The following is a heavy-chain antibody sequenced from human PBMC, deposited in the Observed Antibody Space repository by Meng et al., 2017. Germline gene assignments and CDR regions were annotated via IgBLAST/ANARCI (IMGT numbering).Heavy chain of an antibody. CDR3: ARDEDISAAGKLFGDY. CDR2: INPKSGDT. J-gene: IGHJ4*02. V-gene: IGHV1-2*06. D-gene: IGHD6-13*01. CDR1: GYTVPDYW. Sequence: QVQAALSGAELKTPGASVNVSCKASGYTVPDYWLHLVRRAPGQGLEWMGRINPKSGDTHYAQRFQGRVTMTGDTSISTAYMELSGLRSDDTAMYYCARDEDISAAGKLFGDYWGQGTLVTVSS.